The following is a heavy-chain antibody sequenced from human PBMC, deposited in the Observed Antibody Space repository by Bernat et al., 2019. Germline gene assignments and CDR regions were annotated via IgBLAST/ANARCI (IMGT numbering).Heavy chain of an antibody. CDR1: GGSFSGYY. CDR2: INHSGST. V-gene: IGHV4-34*01. D-gene: IGHD3-3*01. CDR3: ARRRGAIFGVVTPSFDP. Sequence: QVQLQQWGAGLLKPSETLSLTCAVYGGSFSGYYWSWIRQHPGKGLEWIGEINHSGSTNYDPSLKSRVTISVDTSKNQFSLKLSSVTAADTAVYYCARRRGAIFGVVTPSFDPWGQGTLVTVSS. J-gene: IGHJ5*02.